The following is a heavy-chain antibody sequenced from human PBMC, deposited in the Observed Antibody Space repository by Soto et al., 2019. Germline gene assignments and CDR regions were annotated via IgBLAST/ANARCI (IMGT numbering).Heavy chain of an antibody. CDR1: GFTFSDYY. D-gene: IGHD2-15*01. CDR3: ARDGGYCSGGSCYDVYYYYGMDV. CDR2: ISSSGSTI. V-gene: IGHV3-11*01. J-gene: IGHJ6*02. Sequence: PGGSLRLSCAASGFTFSDYYMSWIRQAPGKGLEWVSYISSSGSTIYYADSVKGRFTISRDNAKNSLYLQMNSLRAEDTAVYYCARDGGYCSGGSCYDVYYYYGMDVWGQGTTVTVSS.